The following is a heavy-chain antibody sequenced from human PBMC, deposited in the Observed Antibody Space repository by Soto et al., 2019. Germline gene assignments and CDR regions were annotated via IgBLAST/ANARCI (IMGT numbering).Heavy chain of an antibody. V-gene: IGHV3-48*01. Sequence: GGSLRLSCAASGFTFSSYSMNWVRQAPGKGLEWVSYISSSSSTIYYADSVKGRFTISRDNAKNSLYLQMNSLRAEDTAVYYCARDITVTTGYFDYWGQGTLVTVSS. J-gene: IGHJ4*02. CDR2: ISSSSSTI. D-gene: IGHD4-4*01. CDR1: GFTFSSYS. CDR3: ARDITVTTGYFDY.